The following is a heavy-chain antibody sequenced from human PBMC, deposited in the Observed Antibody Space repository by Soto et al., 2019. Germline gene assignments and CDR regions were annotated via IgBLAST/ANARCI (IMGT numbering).Heavy chain of an antibody. J-gene: IGHJ4*02. Sequence: GGSLRLSCAASGFCRNTFAFSWVRQSPGKGLAWVSSISGSGATAYYTDSVKGRFTISSDNSKNTVHLQMNSLRAEDTGVYYCAKGLEGGLLAYWGQGPVFTVYS. V-gene: IGHV3-23*01. CDR2: ISGSGATA. CDR1: GFCRNTFA. D-gene: IGHD3-16*01. CDR3: AKGLEGGLLAY.